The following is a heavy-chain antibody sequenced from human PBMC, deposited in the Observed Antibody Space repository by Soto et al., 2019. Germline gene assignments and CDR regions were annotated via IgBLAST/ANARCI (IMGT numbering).Heavy chain of an antibody. V-gene: IGHV3-48*03. CDR3: ARDETGKLPAAIRGYYYYYGMDV. CDR1: GCTFSSYE. D-gene: IGHD2-2*02. Sequence: GGSLRLSCAASGCTFSSYEMNWVRQAPGKGQEWVSYISSSGSSLYYADSVKGRFNISRDNAKNSLYLQMNSLRAEDTAVYYCARDETGKLPAAIRGYYYYYGMDVWGQGTTVTVSS. J-gene: IGHJ6*02. CDR2: ISSSGSSL.